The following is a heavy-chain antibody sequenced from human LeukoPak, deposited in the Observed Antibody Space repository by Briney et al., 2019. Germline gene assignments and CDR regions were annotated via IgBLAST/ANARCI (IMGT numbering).Heavy chain of an antibody. CDR1: GFTFSDYY. CDR2: ISKTGSTI. J-gene: IGHJ3*01. Sequence: PGGSLRLFCAASGFTFSDYYMSWIRQAPGKGLEWVSYISKTGSTIYHADSVKGRFTISRDNAKNSLYLQMNSLRAEDTALYYCARDLGDFWSAYHDAFHRWGQGSMVTVSS. D-gene: IGHD3-3*01. CDR3: ARDLGDFWSAYHDAFHR. V-gene: IGHV3-11*04.